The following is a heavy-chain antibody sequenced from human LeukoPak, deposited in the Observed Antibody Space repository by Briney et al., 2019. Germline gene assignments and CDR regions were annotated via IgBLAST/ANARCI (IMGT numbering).Heavy chain of an antibody. CDR1: GGSISSYY. V-gene: IGHV4-59*01. CDR2: IYYSGST. Sequence: SETLSLTCTVSGGSISSYYWSWIRQPPGKGLEWIGYIYYSGSTDYNPSLKSRVTISVDTSKNQFSLKLSSVTAADTAVYYCASGLERRRYYYYMDVWGKGTTVTVSS. CDR3: ASGLERRRYYYYMDV. J-gene: IGHJ6*03. D-gene: IGHD1-1*01.